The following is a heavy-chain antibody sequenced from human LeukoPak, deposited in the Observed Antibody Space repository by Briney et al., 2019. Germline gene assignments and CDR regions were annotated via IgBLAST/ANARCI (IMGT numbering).Heavy chain of an antibody. CDR1: GYSFTSYG. D-gene: IGHD5-18*01. CDR3: ARGYSYGYGPLDY. CDR2: ISTDNGNT. Sequence: ASVKVSCKASGYSFTSYGINWVRQAPGQGLEWMGWISTDNGNTDYAQNLQGRVTMTTDTSTSTAYMELRSLRSDDTAVYYCARGYSYGYGPLDYWGQGTLVPVSS. J-gene: IGHJ4*02. V-gene: IGHV1-18*01.